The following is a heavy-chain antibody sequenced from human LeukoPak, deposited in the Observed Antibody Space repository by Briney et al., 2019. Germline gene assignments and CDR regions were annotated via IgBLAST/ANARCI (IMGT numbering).Heavy chain of an antibody. V-gene: IGHV4-59*11. CDR1: DHSITMHY. CDR2: VDHTGST. J-gene: IGHJ4*02. Sequence: PSQSLSLTCSVSDHSITMHYWTWIRQPPGKGLEWVGYVDHTGSTNFNPSPKRRVTISVDKSKNQSSLKLSAVAAADTAVFYCARSKDIRMGSKRGIEMVYWGQGDLGTVSS. CDR3: ARSKDIRMGSKRGIEMVY. D-gene: IGHD5-24*01.